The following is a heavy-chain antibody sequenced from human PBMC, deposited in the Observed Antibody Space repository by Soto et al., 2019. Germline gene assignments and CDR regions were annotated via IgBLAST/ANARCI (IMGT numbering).Heavy chain of an antibody. V-gene: IGHV4-39*01. J-gene: IGHJ5*02. CDR3: ARCAYNWNYWFDP. Sequence: SETLSLTFTVSGGSISSSNYYWGWIRQPPVKGLEWIGSIYYTGSTYYNPSLKSRVTISVDTSKNQFSLKLISVTAADTAVYYCARCAYNWNYWFDPWGQGTLVTVS. D-gene: IGHD1-7*01. CDR1: GGSISSSNYY. CDR2: IYYTGST.